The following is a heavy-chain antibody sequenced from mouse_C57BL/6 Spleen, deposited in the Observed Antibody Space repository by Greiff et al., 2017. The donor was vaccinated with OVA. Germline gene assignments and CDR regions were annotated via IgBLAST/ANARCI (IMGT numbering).Heavy chain of an antibody. CDR1: GYAFSSSW. CDR3: ASKSIACYFAV. J-gene: IGHJ1*03. Sequence: VQLQQSGPELVKPGASVKISCKASGYAFSSSWMNWVKQRPGTGLEWIGRIYPGDGDPNYNGKFKGKATLTADKASCTSYMHLCSLTSEYSSFYFCASKSIACYFAVWGTGTPVTVSS. V-gene: IGHV1-82*01. D-gene: IGHD1-3*01. CDR2: IYPGDGDP.